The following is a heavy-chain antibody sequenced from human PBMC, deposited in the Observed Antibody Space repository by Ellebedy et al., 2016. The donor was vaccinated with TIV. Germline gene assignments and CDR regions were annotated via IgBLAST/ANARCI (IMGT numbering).Heavy chain of an antibody. CDR2: IIPILGIA. D-gene: IGHD4-17*01. CDR3: ARDPDGDMGHYYYGMDV. J-gene: IGHJ6*02. CDR1: GGTFSSYA. V-gene: IGHV1-69*04. Sequence: SVKVSXXASGGTFSSYAISWVRQAPGQGLEWMGRIIPILGIANYAQKFQGRVTITADKSTSTAYMELSSLRSEDTAVYYCARDPDGDMGHYYYGMDVWGQGTTVTVSS.